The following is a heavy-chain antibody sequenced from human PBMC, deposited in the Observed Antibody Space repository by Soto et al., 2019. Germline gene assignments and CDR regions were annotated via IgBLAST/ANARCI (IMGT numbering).Heavy chain of an antibody. D-gene: IGHD6-13*01. CDR1: GGSISSYY. Sequence: PSETLSLTCTVSGGSISSYYWSWIRQPPGKGLEWIGYIYYSGSTNYNPSLKSRVTISVDTSKNQFSLKLSSVTAADTTVYYCARGIMYSSSWYWFDPWGQGTLVTVSS. CDR2: IYYSGST. J-gene: IGHJ5*02. V-gene: IGHV4-59*01. CDR3: ARGIMYSSSWYWFDP.